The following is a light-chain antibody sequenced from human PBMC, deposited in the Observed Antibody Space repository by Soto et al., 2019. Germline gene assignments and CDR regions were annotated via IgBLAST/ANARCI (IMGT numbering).Light chain of an antibody. V-gene: IGKV2-28*01. CDR1: QSLLHSNGNIY. Sequence: DIVLTQSPLSLPVTPGAPASISCRSSQSLLHSNGNIYLDWYLQKPGQSPQLLIYLGSIRASGVPDRFSGSGSGTDFTLKITRVEAEDVGVYYCMQAVQTPRTFGQGTKVEIK. J-gene: IGKJ1*01. CDR2: LGS. CDR3: MQAVQTPRT.